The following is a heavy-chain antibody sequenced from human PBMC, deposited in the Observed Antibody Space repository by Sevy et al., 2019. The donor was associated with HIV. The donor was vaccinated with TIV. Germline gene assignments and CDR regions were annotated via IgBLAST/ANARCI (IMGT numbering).Heavy chain of an antibody. Sequence: SETLSLTCTVSGGSISSYYWSWIRQPPGKGLEWIGYIYYSGSTNYNPSLKSRVTISVDTSKNQFSLKLSSVTAADTAVYYCVRQVAGGRDAFDIWGQGTMVTVSS. D-gene: IGHD6-19*01. J-gene: IGHJ3*02. V-gene: IGHV4-59*01. CDR3: VRQVAGGRDAFDI. CDR2: IYYSGST. CDR1: GGSISSYY.